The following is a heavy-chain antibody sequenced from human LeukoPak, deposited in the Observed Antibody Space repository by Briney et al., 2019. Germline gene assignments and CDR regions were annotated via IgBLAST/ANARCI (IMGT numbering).Heavy chain of an antibody. V-gene: IGHV3-30-3*01. CDR2: ISYDGSNK. CDR1: GFTFSSYA. Sequence: SGRSLRLSCAASGFTFSSYAMHWVRQAPGKGLEWVAVISYDGSNKYYADSVKGRFTISRDNSKNTLYLQMNSLRAEDTAVYYCARDHKLVVPAAMGLGLDYWGQGTLVTVSS. D-gene: IGHD2-2*01. J-gene: IGHJ4*02. CDR3: ARDHKLVVPAAMGLGLDY.